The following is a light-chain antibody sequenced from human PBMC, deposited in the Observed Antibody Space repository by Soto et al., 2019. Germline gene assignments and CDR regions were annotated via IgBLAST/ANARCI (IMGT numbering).Light chain of an antibody. CDR2: GSS. CDR1: QSVSSDY. CDR3: QQYGSSPQT. Sequence: ETVLTQAPGTPALSPGGRATLSFRASQSVSSDYLTWYQQKPGQPPRLLIYGSSTRATGVPDRFSGSGSGTDFTLTISRLEPEDFAVYYCQQYGSSPQTFGQGTKVDIK. J-gene: IGKJ1*01. V-gene: IGKV3-20*01.